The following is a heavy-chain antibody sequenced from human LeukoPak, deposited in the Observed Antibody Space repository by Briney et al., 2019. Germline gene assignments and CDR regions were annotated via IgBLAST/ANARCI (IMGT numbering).Heavy chain of an antibody. J-gene: IGHJ4*02. CDR3: ARESRASLKKWPFDY. D-gene: IGHD2-8*01. CDR1: GGSFSGYY. CDR2: INHSGRT. Sequence: SETLSLTCAVYGGSFSGYYWSWIRQPPGKGLEWIGEINHSGRTNYNPSLKSRVTIPVATSKNQFSLKLRSVTAADTAVYYCARESRASLKKWPFDYWGQGTLVTVSS. V-gene: IGHV4-34*01.